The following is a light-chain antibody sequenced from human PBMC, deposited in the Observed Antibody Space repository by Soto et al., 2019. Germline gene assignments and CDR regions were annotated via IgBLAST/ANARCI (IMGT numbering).Light chain of an antibody. CDR2: DVT. V-gene: IGLV2-14*01. CDR3: SSYTSGGTYV. Sequence: QSVLTQPASVSGSPEQSIAISCTGTSSDVGGYNSVSWYQQHPGKAPKLMIYDVTNRPSGVSNRFSGSKSGNTASLTISGLQAEDEADYCCSSYTSGGTYVLATGPKVTVL. CDR1: SSDVGGYNS. J-gene: IGLJ1*01.